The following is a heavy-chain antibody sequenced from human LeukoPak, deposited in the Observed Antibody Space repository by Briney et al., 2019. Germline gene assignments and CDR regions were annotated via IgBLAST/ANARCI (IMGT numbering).Heavy chain of an antibody. Sequence: GGSLRLSCAASGFTLSSYNMNWVRQAPGKGLEWVSSISGSSSYLFFADSVKGRFTISRDNTKNSLYLQMNSLRVDDTAVYYCARDAVTGYSSGWYKPFPFDYWGQGSLVTVSS. V-gene: IGHV3-21*01. J-gene: IGHJ4*02. D-gene: IGHD6-19*01. CDR3: ARDAVTGYSSGWYKPFPFDY. CDR1: GFTLSSYN. CDR2: ISGSSSYL.